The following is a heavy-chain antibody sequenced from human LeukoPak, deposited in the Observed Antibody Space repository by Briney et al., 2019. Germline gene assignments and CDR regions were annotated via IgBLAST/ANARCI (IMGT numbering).Heavy chain of an antibody. CDR1: GGSISSYY. CDR2: IYSSGST. CDR3: ARGGSSTWRIGYYFDF. J-gene: IGHJ4*02. Sequence: SETLSLTCTVSGGSISSYYWNWIRQAPGKGLEWIGFIYSSGSTNYNPSLKSRVTMSVDTSKNQFSLKLRSVTDADTAVYHCARGGSSTWRIGYYFDFWGQGTQVTVSS. D-gene: IGHD6-13*01. V-gene: IGHV4-59*01.